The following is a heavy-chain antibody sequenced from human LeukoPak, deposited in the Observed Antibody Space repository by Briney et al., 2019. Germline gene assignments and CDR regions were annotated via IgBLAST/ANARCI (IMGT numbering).Heavy chain of an antibody. CDR3: AKTQSSGWYYFDY. D-gene: IGHD6-19*01. J-gene: IGHJ4*02. CDR2: ISGNGGST. CDR1: GFTFSSYA. V-gene: IGHV3-23*01. Sequence: GGSLRLSCAASGFTFSSYAMSWVRQAPGKGLEWVSAISGNGGSTYYADSVKGRFTISRDNSKNTLYLQMNSLRAEDTAVYYCAKTQSSGWYYFDYWGQGTLVTVSS.